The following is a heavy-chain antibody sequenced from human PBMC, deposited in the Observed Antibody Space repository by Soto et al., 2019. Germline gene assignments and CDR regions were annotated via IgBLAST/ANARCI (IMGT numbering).Heavy chain of an antibody. J-gene: IGHJ6*02. CDR3: AREIDGYYGMDV. V-gene: IGHV1-69*12. Sequence: QVQLVQSGAEVKKPGSSVKVSCKASGGTFSTDSISWVRQAPGQGLEWMGGIIPMFGTANNAKKFQGRVTITADESTSTAEMELSSLGSGDTAVYCWAREIDGYYGMDVWGQGTTVTVAS. CDR1: GGTFSTDS. CDR2: IIPMFGTA.